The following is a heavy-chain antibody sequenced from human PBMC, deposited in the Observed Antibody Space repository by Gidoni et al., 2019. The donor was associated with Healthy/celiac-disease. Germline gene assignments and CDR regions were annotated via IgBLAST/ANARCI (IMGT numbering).Heavy chain of an antibody. V-gene: IGHV3-30*01. D-gene: IGHD3-16*01. CDR1: GFTFRSYA. CDR2: ISYDGSNK. J-gene: IGHJ4*02. Sequence: QVQLVESGGGVVQPGRSLRLSCAASGFTFRSYAMHWGRQAPGKGLEWVAVISYDGSNKYYADSVKGRFTISRDNSKNTLYRQMNSLRAEDTAVYYWARGTGEMATTNFDYWGQGTLVTVSS. CDR3: ARGTGEMATTNFDY.